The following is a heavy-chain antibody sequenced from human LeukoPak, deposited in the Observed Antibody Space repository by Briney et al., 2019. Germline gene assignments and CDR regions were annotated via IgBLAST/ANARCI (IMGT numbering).Heavy chain of an antibody. J-gene: IGHJ5*02. D-gene: IGHD2-2*02. CDR3: ARVGSGYCSSTSCYSWFDP. CDR1: GYTFTSYY. Sequence: ASVKVSCKASGYTFTSYYMHWVRQAPGQGLEWMGIINPSGGSTSYAQKFQGRVTMTRDTSISTAYMELSRLRSDDTAVYYCARVGSGYCSSTSCYSWFDPWGQGTLVTVSS. V-gene: IGHV1-46*01. CDR2: INPSGGST.